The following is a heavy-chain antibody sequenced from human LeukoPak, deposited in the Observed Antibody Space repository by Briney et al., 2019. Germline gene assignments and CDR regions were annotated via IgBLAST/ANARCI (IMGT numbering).Heavy chain of an antibody. V-gene: IGHV4-34*01. CDR2: INHSGST. D-gene: IGHD2/OR15-2a*01. Sequence: SETLSLTCAVYGGSFSGYYWSWIRQPPGKGLEWIGEINHSGSTNYNPSLKSRVTISVDTPKNQFSLKLSSVTAADTAVYYCARAGHFASFDYWGQGTLVTVSS. CDR1: GGSFSGYY. J-gene: IGHJ4*02. CDR3: ARAGHFASFDY.